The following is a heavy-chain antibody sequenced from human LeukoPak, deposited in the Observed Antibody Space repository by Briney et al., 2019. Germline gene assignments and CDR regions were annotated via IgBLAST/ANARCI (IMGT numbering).Heavy chain of an antibody. CDR3: ARGLAARQRRYGMDV. J-gene: IGHJ6*02. CDR1: GYTFTGYY. Sequence: ASVTVSCTASGYTFTGYYMHWVRQAPGQGLEWMGWINPNSGGTNYAQKVQGRVTMTRDTSISTAYVELSRLRSDDTAVYYCARGLAARQRRYGMDVWGQGTTVTVSS. CDR2: INPNSGGT. V-gene: IGHV1-2*02. D-gene: IGHD6-6*01.